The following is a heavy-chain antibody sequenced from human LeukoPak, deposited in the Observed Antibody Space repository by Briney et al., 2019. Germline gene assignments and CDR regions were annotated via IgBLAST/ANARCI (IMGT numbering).Heavy chain of an antibody. CDR2: INPSGGST. J-gene: IGHJ4*02. CDR3: ARSGFVDTAHNDY. D-gene: IGHD5-18*01. V-gene: IGHV1-46*01. CDR1: GYTFTSYY. Sequence: ASVTVSCKASGYTFTSYYMRWVRQAPGQGLEWMGIINPSGGSTSYAQKFQGRVTMTRDTSTSTVYMELSSLRSEDTAVYYCARSGFVDTAHNDYWGQGTLVTVSS.